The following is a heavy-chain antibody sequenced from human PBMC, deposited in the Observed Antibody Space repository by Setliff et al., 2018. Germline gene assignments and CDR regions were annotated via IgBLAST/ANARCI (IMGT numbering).Heavy chain of an antibody. CDR3: SRLVRYCTTTTCQTLSGGEH. J-gene: IGHJ1*01. CDR1: GYTFTSYG. CDR2: INTYNGDT. D-gene: IGHD2-8*01. V-gene: IGHV1-18*01. Sequence: ASVKVSCKASGYTFTSYGISWVRQAPGRGLEWMAYINTYNGDTYYAQKFQGRVTMTTDTSTSTASMELGSLRSDDTAMYYCSRLVRYCTTTTCQTLSGGEHWGPGTLVTVSS.